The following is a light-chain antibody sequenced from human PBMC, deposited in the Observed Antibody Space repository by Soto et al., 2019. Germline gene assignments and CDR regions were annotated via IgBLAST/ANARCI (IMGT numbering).Light chain of an antibody. CDR1: QSVSSY. V-gene: IGKV3-15*01. CDR2: DGS. J-gene: IGKJ1*01. Sequence: EIVMTQSPATLSASPGERAALSCRASQSVSSYLAWYQQKPGQAPRLLMYDGSTRATGIPARFSGSGSGTEFTLTISSLQSEDFAVYYCQQYGNWPPWTFGQGNKVEIK. CDR3: QQYGNWPPWT.